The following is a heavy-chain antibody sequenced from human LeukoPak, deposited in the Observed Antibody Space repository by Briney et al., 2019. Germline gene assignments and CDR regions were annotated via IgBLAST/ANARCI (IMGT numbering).Heavy chain of an antibody. D-gene: IGHD6-19*01. V-gene: IGHV4-59*01. Sequence: SETLSLTCTVSGGSISSYYWSWIRQPPGKGLEWIGYIYHSGSTDYNPSLKSRVTMSTDTSKNQFSLKLSSVTAADTAVYYCARGGAVPGPRYNWFGPWGQGTLVTVSS. CDR3: ARGGAVPGPRYNWFGP. J-gene: IGHJ5*02. CDR2: IYHSGST. CDR1: GGSISSYY.